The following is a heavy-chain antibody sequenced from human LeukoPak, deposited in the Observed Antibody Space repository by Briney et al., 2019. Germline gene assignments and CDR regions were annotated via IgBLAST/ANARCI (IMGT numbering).Heavy chain of an antibody. D-gene: IGHD3-22*01. V-gene: IGHV3-7*01. J-gene: IGHJ4*02. Sequence: GGSLRLSCAASGFTFSSYWMSWVRQAPGKGLEWVANIKQDGSEKYYVDSVKGRFTISRDNAKNSLYLQMNSLRAEDTAVYYCARDNSGYYYDSSGYYDYWGQGTLVTVSS. CDR1: GFTFSSYW. CDR2: IKQDGSEK. CDR3: ARDNSGYYYDSSGYYDY.